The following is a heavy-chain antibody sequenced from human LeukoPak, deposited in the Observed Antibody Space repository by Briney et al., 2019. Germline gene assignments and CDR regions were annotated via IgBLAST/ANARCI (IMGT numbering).Heavy chain of an antibody. Sequence: GGSLRLSCAASGFTFSSYAMSWVRQAPGKGLEWVSAISGSGGSTYYADSVKGRFTISRDNSKNTLYLQMNSLRAEDTAVYYCGKTPTIWFGELKDFDYWGQGTLVTVSS. CDR2: ISGSGGST. D-gene: IGHD3-10*01. CDR1: GFTFSSYA. V-gene: IGHV3-23*01. CDR3: GKTPTIWFGELKDFDY. J-gene: IGHJ4*02.